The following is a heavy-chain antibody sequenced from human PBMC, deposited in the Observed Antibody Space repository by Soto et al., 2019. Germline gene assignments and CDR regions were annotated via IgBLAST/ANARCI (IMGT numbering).Heavy chain of an antibody. CDR1: GFTFSGSA. J-gene: IGHJ6*02. V-gene: IGHV3-73*01. Sequence: LRLSCAASGFTFSGSAMHWVRQASGKGLEWVGRIRSKANSYATAYAASVKGRFTISRDDSKNTAYLQMNSLKTEDTAVYYCTTLRGNIVVVPAVTEANYYYYYGMDVWGQGTTVTVSS. D-gene: IGHD2-2*01. CDR3: TTLRGNIVVVPAVTEANYYYYYGMDV. CDR2: IRSKANSYAT.